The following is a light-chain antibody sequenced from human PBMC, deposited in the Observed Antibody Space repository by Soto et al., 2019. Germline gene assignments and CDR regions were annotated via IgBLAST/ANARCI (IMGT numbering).Light chain of an antibody. CDR2: DVT. J-gene: IGLJ3*02. V-gene: IGLV2-11*01. CDR1: SSDVGGYNY. CDR3: CSYAGSYSGV. Sequence: QSVLTQPRSVSGSPGQSATISCTGTSSDVGGYNYVYWYQQHPGEAPKLLIYDVTKRPSGVPDGFSGSKSGNTASLSISGLQAEDEADYYCCSYAGSYSGVFGGGTKVTVL.